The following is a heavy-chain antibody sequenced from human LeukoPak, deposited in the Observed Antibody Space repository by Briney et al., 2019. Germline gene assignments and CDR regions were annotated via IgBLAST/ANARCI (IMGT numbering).Heavy chain of an antibody. V-gene: IGHV3-9*01. Sequence: GGSLRLSCVASGFSFDDYVMHWVRQAPGKGLEWVSFISWSSNSVAYADSVRGRFTISRDNAKNSLYLQMNSLRAEDTALYYCARDGRSGSYSYYYMDVWGIGTTVTVSS. CDR2: ISWSSNSV. CDR1: GFSFDDYV. CDR3: ARDGRSGSYSYYYMDV. J-gene: IGHJ6*03. D-gene: IGHD3-10*01.